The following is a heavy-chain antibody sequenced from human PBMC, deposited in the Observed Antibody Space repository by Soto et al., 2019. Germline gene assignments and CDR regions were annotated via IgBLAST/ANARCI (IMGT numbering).Heavy chain of an antibody. CDR2: IWYDGSDK. D-gene: IGHD1-26*01. V-gene: IGHV3-33*01. J-gene: IGHJ6*02. CDR1: GFTFKNYG. Sequence: PGGSLRLSCAASGFTFKNYGMHWVRQAPGKGLEWVAVIWYDGSDKYYEDSVKGRFTISRDNSKNTLYLQMNSLTDDDTAVYYCARGNGNYYYDMDVWGQGTTVTVS. CDR3: ARGNGNYYYDMDV.